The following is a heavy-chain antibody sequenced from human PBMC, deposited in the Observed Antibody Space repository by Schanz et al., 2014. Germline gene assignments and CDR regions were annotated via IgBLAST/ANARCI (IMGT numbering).Heavy chain of an antibody. CDR1: GFTVSSNY. CDR3: ARDPNSVNEIDY. CDR2: IYSDGRT. V-gene: IGHV3-53*01. D-gene: IGHD5-12*01. Sequence: EVQLVESGGGLIQPGGSLRLSCVASGFTVSSNYMSWVRQAPGKGLEWVSVIYSDGRTYYGDSVKGRFTISRDNSKNSMYLQMNSLRVEDTAVYYCARDPNSVNEIDYWGQGTLVTVSS. J-gene: IGHJ4*02.